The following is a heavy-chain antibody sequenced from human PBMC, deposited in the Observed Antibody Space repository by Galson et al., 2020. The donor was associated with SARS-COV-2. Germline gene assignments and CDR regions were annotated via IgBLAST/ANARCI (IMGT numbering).Heavy chain of an antibody. V-gene: IGHV3-15*01. Sequence: CAVSGFTFSNAWMIWVRQAPGKGLEWVGRIKRRIDGETTDYVASVKGRFIISRDDLKNTLYLHMNGLKTEDTGVYYCAIRFGGLGYMDVWGKGTTVTVSS. D-gene: IGHD3-10*01. CDR2: IKRRIDGETT. CDR1: GFTFSNAW. CDR3: AIRFGGLGYMDV. J-gene: IGHJ6*03.